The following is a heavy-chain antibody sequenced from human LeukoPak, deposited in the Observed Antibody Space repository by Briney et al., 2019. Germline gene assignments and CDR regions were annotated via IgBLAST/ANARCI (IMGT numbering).Heavy chain of an antibody. Sequence: PGGSLRLSCAASGFTVSSNYMSWVRQAPGKGLEWVSVIYSGGSTYYADSVKGRFTISRDNSKNTLYLQMNSLRAEDTAVYYCARVPRGYEYFDYWGQETLVTVSS. V-gene: IGHV3-53*01. CDR3: ARVPRGYEYFDY. J-gene: IGHJ4*02. D-gene: IGHD6-13*01. CDR1: GFTVSSNY. CDR2: IYSGGST.